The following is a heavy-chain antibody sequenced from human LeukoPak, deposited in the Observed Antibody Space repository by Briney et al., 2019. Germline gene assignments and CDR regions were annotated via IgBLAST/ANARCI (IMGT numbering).Heavy chain of an antibody. Sequence: SETLSLTCTVSGGSISSYYRSWIRQPPGKGLEWIAYIYYSGSTNYNPSLKSRVTISIDTSKNQFSLKVSSVTAADTAVYYCARRVGDKDYFDYWGQGTLVTVSS. V-gene: IGHV4-59*01. CDR1: GGSISSYY. J-gene: IGHJ4*02. CDR2: IYYSGST. D-gene: IGHD1-26*01. CDR3: ARRVGDKDYFDY.